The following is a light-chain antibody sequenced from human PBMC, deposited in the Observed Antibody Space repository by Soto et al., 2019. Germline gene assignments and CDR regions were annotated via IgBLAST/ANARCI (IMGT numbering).Light chain of an antibody. CDR3: QQYNNYPWT. Sequence: EIVLTQSPATLSLSTGKRATLSCRASQSVSNFLAWYQQKPGQAPRLLIYGASNRATGIPDRFSGSGSGTDFTLTISSLQPDDFSTFYCQQYNNYPWTFGQGTKVDIK. J-gene: IGKJ1*01. CDR2: GAS. CDR1: QSVSNF. V-gene: IGKV3-11*01.